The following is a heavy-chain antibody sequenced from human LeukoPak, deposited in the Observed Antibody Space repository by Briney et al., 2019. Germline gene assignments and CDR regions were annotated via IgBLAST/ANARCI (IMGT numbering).Heavy chain of an antibody. V-gene: IGHV3-7*01. CDR1: GFTFSNYW. Sequence: GGSLRLSCAASGFTFSNYWMTWVRQAPGKGLEWVANINQDESTKYYVDSVKGRFSISRDNAKNSLYLQMNSLRAEDTAVYYCAREEYSGTWGDNWFGPWGQGTLVTVSS. CDR2: INQDESTK. D-gene: IGHD1-26*01. J-gene: IGHJ5*02. CDR3: AREEYSGTWGDNWFGP.